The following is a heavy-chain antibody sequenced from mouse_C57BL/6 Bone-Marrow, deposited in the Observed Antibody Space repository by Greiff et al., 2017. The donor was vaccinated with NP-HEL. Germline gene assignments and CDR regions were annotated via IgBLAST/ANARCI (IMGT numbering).Heavy chain of an antibody. CDR3: AKKGDYGKGYAMDY. D-gene: IGHD1-1*01. CDR1: GFSLTSYG. J-gene: IGHJ4*01. CDR2: IWSGGST. V-gene: IGHV2-4*01. Sequence: VKLLESGPGLVQPSQSLSITCTVSGFSLTSYGVHWVRQPPGKGLEWLGVIWSGGSTDYNAAFISRLSISKDNSKSQVFFKMNSLQADDTAIYYCAKKGDYGKGYAMDYWGQGTSVTVSS.